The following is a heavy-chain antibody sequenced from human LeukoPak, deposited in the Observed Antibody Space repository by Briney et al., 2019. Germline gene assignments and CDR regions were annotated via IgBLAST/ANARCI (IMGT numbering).Heavy chain of an antibody. Sequence: ASETLSLTCTVSGGSISSYYWSWIRQPAGKGLEWIGRIYTSGSTNYNPSLKSRVTISVDKSKNQFSLKLSSVTAADTTVYYCTKGSGLYYYMDVWGKGTMVTVSS. CDR3: TKGSGLYYYMDV. CDR2: IYTSGST. D-gene: IGHD3-3*01. J-gene: IGHJ6*03. V-gene: IGHV4-4*07. CDR1: GGSISSYY.